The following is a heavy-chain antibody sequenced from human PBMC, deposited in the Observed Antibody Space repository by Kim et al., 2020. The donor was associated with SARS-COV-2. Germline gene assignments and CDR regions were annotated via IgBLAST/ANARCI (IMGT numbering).Heavy chain of an antibody. CDR1: GFTLSNYW. CDR2: INSDGSRT. V-gene: IGHV3-74*01. CDR3: ARSRYNGQDV. J-gene: IGHJ6*02. Sequence: GGSLRLSCAVSGFTLSNYWMHWVRQAPGKGLVWVSRINSDGSRTNYADSVKGRFTISRDNAKNTLYLQMNSLRVEDTAVYYCARSRYNGQDVWGQGTTVTVPS.